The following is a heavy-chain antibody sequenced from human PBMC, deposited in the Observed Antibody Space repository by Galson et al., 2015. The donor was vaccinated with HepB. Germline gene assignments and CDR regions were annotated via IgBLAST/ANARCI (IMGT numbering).Heavy chain of an antibody. V-gene: IGHV4-4*02. CDR1: GDSISNDRW. CDR3: ASHIY. Sequence: ETLSLTCAVSGDSISNDRWWSWVRQPPGEGLEWIGEAYHSGGTNYRPSLKSRVTISVDKSKNQFSLKLTSVTAADPAVYYCASHIYWGRGTLVTVSS. CDR2: AYHSGGT. J-gene: IGHJ4*02.